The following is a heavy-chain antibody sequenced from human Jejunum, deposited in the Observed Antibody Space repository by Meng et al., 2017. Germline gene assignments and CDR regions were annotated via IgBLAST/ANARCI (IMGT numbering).Heavy chain of an antibody. V-gene: IGHV4-4*02. CDR2: VYHSGST. CDR1: GGSIESNNW. CDR3: ARADYVRYFDL. D-gene: IGHD3-10*02. Sequence: QMLLTMPRPGWLLPSDTRSLTCAVSGGSIESNNWWTWIRQPPGQGLEWIGEVYHSGSTHYNPSLQSRVTISIDNSKNRFSLSLNSVTAADTAIYYCARADYVRYFDLWGRGTLVTVSS. J-gene: IGHJ2*01.